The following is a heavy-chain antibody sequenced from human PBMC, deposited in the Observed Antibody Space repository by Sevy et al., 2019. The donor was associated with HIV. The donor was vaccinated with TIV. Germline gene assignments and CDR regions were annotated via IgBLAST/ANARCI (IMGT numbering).Heavy chain of an antibody. CDR1: GFTFSSYA. D-gene: IGHD3-16*02. Sequence: GSLRLSCAASGFTFSSYAMSWVRQAPGKGLEWVSAISGSGGSTYYADSVKGRFTISRDNSKNTRYLQMNSLRAEDTAVYYCAKDPPYDYVWGSYRYFDYWGQGTLVTVSS. CDR3: AKDPPYDYVWGSYRYFDY. V-gene: IGHV3-23*01. CDR2: ISGSGGST. J-gene: IGHJ4*02.